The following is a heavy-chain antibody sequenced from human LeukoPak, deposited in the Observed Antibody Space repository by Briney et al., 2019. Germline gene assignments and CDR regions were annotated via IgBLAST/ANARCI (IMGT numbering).Heavy chain of an antibody. CDR3: ARSLQPDTAVVNWSDP. CDR2: MNPSTGNT. J-gene: IGHJ5*02. CDR1: GYTFTRYD. V-gene: IGHV1-8*01. D-gene: IGHD5-18*01. Sequence: GASVKVSCKASGYTFTRYDINWVRQATGQGPEWMGWMNPSTGNTVYAQKFQGRITMTRDTSTSTAYMELSSLRSDDTAVYYCARSLQPDTAVVNWSDPWGQGPLVTVSS.